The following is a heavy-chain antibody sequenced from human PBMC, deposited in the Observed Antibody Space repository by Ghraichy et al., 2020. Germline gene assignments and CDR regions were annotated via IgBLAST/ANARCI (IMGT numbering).Heavy chain of an antibody. CDR3: ATASGGESYPN. V-gene: IGHV3-23*01. Sequence: VSSISGSGDTTYYADSVKGRFTISRDNSNNTLYLQMNSLRAENTSVYYCATASGGESYPNWGQGTLFTVSS. J-gene: IGHJ4*02. CDR2: ISGSGDTT. D-gene: IGHD2-21*01.